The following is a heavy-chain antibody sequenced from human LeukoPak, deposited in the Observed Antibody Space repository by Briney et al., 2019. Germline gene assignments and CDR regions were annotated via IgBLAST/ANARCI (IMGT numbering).Heavy chain of an antibody. Sequence: PGGSLRLSCAASGFTFSSYTMSWVRQAPGKGLEWVSTITTSDGNTYYADSVKGRFTVSRDNSKNTLFLQMNSLRAEGTAVYYCAKDGGLWVSAHWGDSWGRGTLVTVYS. CDR3: AKDGGLWVSAHWGDS. V-gene: IGHV3-23*01. D-gene: IGHD7-27*01. J-gene: IGHJ4*02. CDR2: ITTSDGNT. CDR1: GFTFSSYT.